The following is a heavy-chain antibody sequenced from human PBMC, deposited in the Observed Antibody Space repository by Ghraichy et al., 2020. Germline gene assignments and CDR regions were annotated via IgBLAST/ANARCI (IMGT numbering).Heavy chain of an antibody. Sequence: SLNISCTVSGGSISSDDYYWSWIRQHPGRGLEWIGYIYYSGSTYYNPSLKSRVTISVDTSKNQFSLKLSSVTAADTAVYYCARTLHCSGGSCYAKWFAPWRQEPLFTVSS. D-gene: IGHD2-15*01. J-gene: IGHJ5*02. V-gene: IGHV4-30-4*01. CDR1: GGSISSDDYY. CDR2: IYYSGST. CDR3: ARTLHCSGGSCYAKWFAP.